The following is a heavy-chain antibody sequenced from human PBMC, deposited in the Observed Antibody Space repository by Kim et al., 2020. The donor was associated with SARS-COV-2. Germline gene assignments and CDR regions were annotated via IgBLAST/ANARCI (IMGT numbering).Heavy chain of an antibody. V-gene: IGHV4-34*01. J-gene: IGHJ4*01. CDR1: GGSFSGYY. Sequence: SETLSLTCAVYGGSFSGYYWSWIRQPPGKGLEWIGEINHSGSTNYNPSLKSRVTISVDTSKNQFSLKLSSVTAADTAVYYCARGQSLFHSGYDRPFDYWG. CDR2: INHSGST. CDR3: ARGQSLFHSGYDRPFDY. D-gene: IGHD5-12*01.